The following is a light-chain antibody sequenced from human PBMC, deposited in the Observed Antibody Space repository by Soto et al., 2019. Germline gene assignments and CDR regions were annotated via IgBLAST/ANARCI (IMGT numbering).Light chain of an antibody. Sequence: DVQMTQSPSTLSASVGDRVIITCRASQNINNXXXWHXQKPGRAPKVLIYEVSNLESGVPSRFSGSRSGTEFTLTISGLQPDDFATYYCQQYNTYPWTFGPGTQVEV. CDR1: QNINNX. V-gene: IGKV1-5*01. CDR2: EVS. J-gene: IGKJ1*01. CDR3: QQYNTYPWT.